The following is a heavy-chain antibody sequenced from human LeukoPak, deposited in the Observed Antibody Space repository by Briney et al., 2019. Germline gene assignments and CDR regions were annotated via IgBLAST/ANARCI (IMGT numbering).Heavy chain of an antibody. Sequence: PGGSLRLSCAASGFTFDDYGMNWVRQAPGKGLEWVSSISSTSSYIYYADSVKGRFTISRDNAKNSLYLQMNSLRAEDTAVYYCAKSSGWNYYYYYMDVWGKGTTVIASS. CDR3: AKSSGWNYYYYYMDV. CDR2: ISSTSSYI. D-gene: IGHD6-19*01. V-gene: IGHV3-21*01. J-gene: IGHJ6*03. CDR1: GFTFDDYG.